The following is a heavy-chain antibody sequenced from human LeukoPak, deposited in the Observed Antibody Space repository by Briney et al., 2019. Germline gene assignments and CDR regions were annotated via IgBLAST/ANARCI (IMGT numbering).Heavy chain of an antibody. V-gene: IGHV3-30*18. D-gene: IGHD1-26*01. CDR3: AKEDVVGANFDY. Sequence: GGSLRLSCAASGFTFSSYGMHWVRQARGKGLEWVAVISYDGSNKYYADSVKGRFTISRDNSKNTLYLQMNSLRAEDTAVYYCAKEDVVGANFDYWGQGTLVTVSS. J-gene: IGHJ4*02. CDR2: ISYDGSNK. CDR1: GFTFSSYG.